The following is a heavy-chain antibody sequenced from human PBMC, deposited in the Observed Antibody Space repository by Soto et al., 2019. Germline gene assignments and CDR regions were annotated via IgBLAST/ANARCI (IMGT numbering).Heavy chain of an antibody. CDR1: GGSISSSSYY. CDR2: IYYSGST. V-gene: IGHV4-39*01. D-gene: IGHD6-13*01. J-gene: IGHJ4*02. Sequence: QLQLQESGPGLVKPSETLSLTCTVSGGSISSSSYYWGWIRQPPGKGLEWIGSIYYSGSTYYNPSLNSRVTISVDTSKNQFSLKLSSVNAAETAVYYCARQPGGRSWYSLIYYWGQGTLVTVSS. CDR3: ARQPGGRSWYSLIYY.